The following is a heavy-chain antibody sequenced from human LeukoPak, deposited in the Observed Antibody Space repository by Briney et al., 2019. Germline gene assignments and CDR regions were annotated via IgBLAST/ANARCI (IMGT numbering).Heavy chain of an antibody. CDR1: GGSISSSSYY. CDR2: IYYSGST. Sequence: KPSETLSLTCTVSGGSISSSSYYWGWIRQPPGKGLEWIGSIYYSGSTYYNPSLKSRVTISVDTSKSQFSLKLSSVTAADTAVYYCARHFSPKHIVVVTAIGWYFDLWGRGTLVTVSS. V-gene: IGHV4-39*01. J-gene: IGHJ2*01. CDR3: ARHFSPKHIVVVTAIGWYFDL. D-gene: IGHD2-21*02.